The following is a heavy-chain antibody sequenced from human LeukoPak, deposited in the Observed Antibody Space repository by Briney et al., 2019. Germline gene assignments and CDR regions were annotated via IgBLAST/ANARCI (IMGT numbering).Heavy chain of an antibody. CDR3: ASSYCSGGSCYSYYFDY. D-gene: IGHD2-15*01. Sequence: PGGSLRLSCAASGFTFSSYAMHWVRQAPGKGLEWVAVISYDGSNKYYADSVKGRFTISRDNSKNTLYLQMNSLRAEDTAVYYCASSYCSGGSCYSYYFDYWGQGTLVTVSS. J-gene: IGHJ4*02. V-gene: IGHV3-30-3*01. CDR1: GFTFSSYA. CDR2: ISYDGSNK.